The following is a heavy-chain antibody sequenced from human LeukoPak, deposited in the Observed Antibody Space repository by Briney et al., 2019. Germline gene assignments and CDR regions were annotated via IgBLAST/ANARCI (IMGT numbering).Heavy chain of an antibody. D-gene: IGHD3-10*01. J-gene: IGHJ4*02. CDR3: ARGTSGLWFGELFDY. V-gene: IGHV4-59*12. CDR1: GGSISSYY. Sequence: SETLSLTCTVSGGSISSYYWSWIRQPPGKGLEWIGYIYYSGSTNYNPSLKSRVTISVDTSKNQFSLKLSSVTAADTAVYYCARGTSGLWFGELFDYWGQGTLVTVSS. CDR2: IYYSGST.